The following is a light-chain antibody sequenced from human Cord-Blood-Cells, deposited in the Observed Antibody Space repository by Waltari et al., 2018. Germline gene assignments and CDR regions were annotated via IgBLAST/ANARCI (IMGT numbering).Light chain of an antibody. J-gene: IGLJ1*01. CDR2: DVS. CDR3: SSYTSSSTLYV. Sequence: QSALTQPASVSGSPGQSITLPCTGTSSDGGGYNYVSWYQQHPGKAPKLMIYDVSNRPSGVSNRFSGSKSGNTASLTISGLQAEDEADYYCSSYTSSSTLYVFGTGTKVTVL. V-gene: IGLV2-14*01. CDR1: SSDGGGYNY.